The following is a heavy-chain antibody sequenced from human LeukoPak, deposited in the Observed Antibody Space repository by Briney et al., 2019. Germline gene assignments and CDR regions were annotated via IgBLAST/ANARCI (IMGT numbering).Heavy chain of an antibody. J-gene: IGHJ4*02. V-gene: IGHV3-15*01. CDR3: TTVDYGDLTPAASSDY. Sequence: HPGGSLRLSCAASGFTFSSAWMSWVRQAPGKGLEWVGRIKSKTDGGTTDYAAPVKGRFTISRDDSKNTLYLQMNSLKTEDTAVYYCTTVDYGDLTPAASSDYWGQGTLVTVSS. D-gene: IGHD4-17*01. CDR1: GFTFSSAW. CDR2: IKSKTDGGTT.